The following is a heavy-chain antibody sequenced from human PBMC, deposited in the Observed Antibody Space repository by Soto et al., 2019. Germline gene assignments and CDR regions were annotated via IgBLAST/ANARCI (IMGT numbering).Heavy chain of an antibody. Sequence: LXLSCAASPFTFSIYTMTWVRQAPVKGLEWVSGISGGGGVSTYYADSVKGRFTISRDNSMNTLYLQMNRLRAEDTAVYYCANDAISMVRGVNNWFDPWGQGTLVTVSS. V-gene: IGHV3-23*01. CDR2: ISGGGGVST. CDR1: PFTFSIYT. J-gene: IGHJ5*02. D-gene: IGHD3-10*01. CDR3: ANDAISMVRGVNNWFDP.